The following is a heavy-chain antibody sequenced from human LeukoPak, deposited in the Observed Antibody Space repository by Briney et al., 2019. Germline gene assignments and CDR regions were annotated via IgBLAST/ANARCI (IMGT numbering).Heavy chain of an antibody. D-gene: IGHD6-6*01. CDR2: ISWNSGSI. CDR1: GFTFDDYA. CDR3: AKGYSSSSGGLFDY. J-gene: IGHJ4*02. Sequence: GRSLRLSCAASGFTFDDYAMHWVRQAPGKGLEWVSGISWNSGSIGYADSVKGRFPISRDNAKNSLYLQMNSLRAEDTALYYCAKGYSSSSGGLFDYWGQGTLVTVSS. V-gene: IGHV3-9*01.